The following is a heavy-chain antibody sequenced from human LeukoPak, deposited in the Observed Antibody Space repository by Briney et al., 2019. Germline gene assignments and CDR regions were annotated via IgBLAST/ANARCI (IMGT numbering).Heavy chain of an antibody. CDR1: GFTFSSYG. Sequence: PGGSLRLSCAASGFTFSSYGMHWARQAPGKGLEWVAVIWYDGSNKYYADSVKGRFTISRDNSKNTLYLQMNSLRAEDTAVYYCAREMVRGVITDYYYYYGMDVWGQGTTVTVSS. J-gene: IGHJ6*02. D-gene: IGHD3-10*01. V-gene: IGHV3-33*01. CDR2: IWYDGSNK. CDR3: AREMVRGVITDYYYYYGMDV.